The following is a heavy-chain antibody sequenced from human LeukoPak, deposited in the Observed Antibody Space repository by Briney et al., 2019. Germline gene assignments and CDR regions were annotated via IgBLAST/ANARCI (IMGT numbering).Heavy chain of an antibody. J-gene: IGHJ4*02. CDR3: AKNYGPGNAFYDY. Sequence: GGSLRLSCAASGFSFSTYAMTWVRQAPGRGLEWVSAIDGSGRYICYRDSVQGRFTNSRDNSKNTLFLQMNSLTAEDSAVYYCAKNYGPGNAFYDYWGQGVLVTVSS. D-gene: IGHD3-10*01. V-gene: IGHV3-23*01. CDR2: IDGSGRYI. CDR1: GFSFSTYA.